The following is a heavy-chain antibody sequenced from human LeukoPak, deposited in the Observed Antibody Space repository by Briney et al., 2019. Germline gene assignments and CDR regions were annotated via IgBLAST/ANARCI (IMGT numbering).Heavy chain of an antibody. D-gene: IGHD6-13*01. CDR1: GYTFTGYY. V-gene: IGHV1-2*02. CDR2: INPNSGGT. CDR3: ARDYSSSWYLPDY. Sequence: ASVKVSCKASGYTFTGYYMYWVRQAPGQGLEWMGWINPNSGGTNYAQKFQGRVTMTRDTSISTAYMELSRLRSDDTAVYYCARDYSSSWYLPDYWGQGTLVTVSS. J-gene: IGHJ4*02.